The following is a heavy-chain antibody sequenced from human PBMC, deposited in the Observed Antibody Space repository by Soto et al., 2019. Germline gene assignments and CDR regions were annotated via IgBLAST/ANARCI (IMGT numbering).Heavy chain of an antibody. J-gene: IGHJ4*02. CDR3: GRSFGVAAAGPFDY. Sequence: SEALSVTCTVSGDSLSRYYWNWIRQPPGKGLEWIGYIYYSGSTNYNPSLKSRVTISVDTSKNQFSLKLSSVTAADTAVYYCGRSFGVAAAGPFDYWGQGTLVTVSS. V-gene: IGHV4-59*12. CDR2: IYYSGST. D-gene: IGHD6-13*01. CDR1: GDSLSRYY.